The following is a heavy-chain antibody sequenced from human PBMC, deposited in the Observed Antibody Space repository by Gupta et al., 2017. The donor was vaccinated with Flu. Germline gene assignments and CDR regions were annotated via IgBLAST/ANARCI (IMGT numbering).Heavy chain of an antibody. CDR2: ISYEGSTQ. Sequence: QVQLVESGGGVVQPGRSLRISCAASGFTFSSYAIHWVRQAPGKGLEWVAVISYEGSTQYYADSVKGRFTFSRDNSKNTVYLQLNDLSVEDTAVYYCAKDREYGAPHNYYALDVWGQGTTVTVS. CDR3: AKDREYGAPHNYYALDV. CDR1: GFTFSSYA. J-gene: IGHJ6*02. D-gene: IGHD4-17*01. V-gene: IGHV3-30*18.